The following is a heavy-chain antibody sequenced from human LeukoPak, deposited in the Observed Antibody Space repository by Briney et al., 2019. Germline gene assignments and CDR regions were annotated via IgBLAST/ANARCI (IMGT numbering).Heavy chain of an antibody. CDR3: AREYSSSSGRSFDY. V-gene: IGHV3-48*01. CDR2: ISSSSSNM. CDR1: GFTFSSYS. Sequence: PGGSLRLSWAASGFTFSSYSMNGVRQAPGKGLEWVSYISSSSSNMYYADSVKGRFTISRDSAKNSLYLQMNSLRAEDTAVYYCAREYSSSSGRSFDYWGQGTLVIVSS. D-gene: IGHD6-6*01. J-gene: IGHJ4*02.